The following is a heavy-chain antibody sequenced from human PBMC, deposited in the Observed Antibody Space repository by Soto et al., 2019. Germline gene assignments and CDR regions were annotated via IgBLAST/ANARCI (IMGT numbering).Heavy chain of an antibody. CDR2: ISGSSSNI. Sequence: VQLVESGGGLVQTRGSLRLSCVASGFSFSDYYMSWVRQAPGKGLEWISYISGSSSNIYYADSVKGRFTISRDNAENSVFLQMNNLRAEDTARYYCAKMTSSGWYDPVFHWGQGTLVTVSS. CDR3: AKMTSSGWYDPVFH. CDR1: GFSFSDYY. V-gene: IGHV3-11*01. D-gene: IGHD6-19*01. J-gene: IGHJ4*02.